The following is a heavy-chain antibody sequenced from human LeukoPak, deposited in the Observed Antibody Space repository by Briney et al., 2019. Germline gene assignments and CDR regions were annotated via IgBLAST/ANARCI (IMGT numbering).Heavy chain of an antibody. CDR3: TRDRSLGIIDY. V-gene: IGHV4-59*12. D-gene: IGHD3-16*01. CDR1: GGSITSYY. CDR2: IHYTGIT. Sequence: ASETLSLTCTISGGSITSYYWSWIRQPPGKRLEWIGYIHYTGITSYNPSLESRVTMSVDTSKNQFSLKLSSVTATDTAVYYCTRDRSLGIIDYWGQGTLVTVSS. J-gene: IGHJ4*02.